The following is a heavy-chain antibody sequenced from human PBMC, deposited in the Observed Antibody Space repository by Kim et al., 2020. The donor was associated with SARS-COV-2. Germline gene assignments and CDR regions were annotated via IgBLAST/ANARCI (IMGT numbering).Heavy chain of an antibody. V-gene: IGHV1-69*13. D-gene: IGHD5-12*01. J-gene: IGHJ6*01. Sequence: SVKVSCKASGGTFSRHAFSWVRQAPGQGLEWMGGIIPIFDATNYAPSLQGRVTITADESTTTAYMHLSSLTFEDTAVYYCTSGGYSGYESMGIFTYSAMDVCGPGTTVFVSS. CDR3: TSGGYSGYESMGIFTYSAMDV. CDR1: GGTFSRHA. CDR2: IIPIFDAT.